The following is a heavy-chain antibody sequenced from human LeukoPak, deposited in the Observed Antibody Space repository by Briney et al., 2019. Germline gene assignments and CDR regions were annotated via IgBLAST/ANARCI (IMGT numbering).Heavy chain of an antibody. V-gene: IGHV3-23*01. D-gene: IGHD3-22*01. CDR2: ISGIGSST. CDR1: GFTFRSYG. Sequence: GGSLSLSCPASGFTFRSYGWSWFGQAPGRGWEGVSVISGIGSSTYYADSVKGRLTISRDNSKNTLYLQMNSLRAEDTAVYYCAKLLRVSMIVDDALDIWGQGTMVTVSS. CDR3: AKLLRVSMIVDDALDI. J-gene: IGHJ3*02.